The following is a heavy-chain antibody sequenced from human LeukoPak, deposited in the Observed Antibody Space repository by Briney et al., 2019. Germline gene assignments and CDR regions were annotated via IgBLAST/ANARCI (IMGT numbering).Heavy chain of an antibody. J-gene: IGHJ6*03. CDR2: ISGSGGST. CDR3: AKVMVPAATPRYMDV. V-gene: IGHV3-23*01. D-gene: IGHD2-2*01. Sequence: GGSLRLSCAASGFTFSSYAMSWVRQAPGKGLEWVSAISGSGGSTYCADSVKGRFTISRDNSKNTLYLQMNSLRAEDTAVYYCAKVMVPAATPRYMDVWGQGTTVTVSS. CDR1: GFTFSSYA.